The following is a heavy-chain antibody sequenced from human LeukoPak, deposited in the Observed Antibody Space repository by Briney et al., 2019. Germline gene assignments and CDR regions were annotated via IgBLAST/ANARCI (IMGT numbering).Heavy chain of an antibody. Sequence: ASVKVSYKASGYTFTGYYMHWVRQAPGQGLEWMGWINPNSGGTNYAQKFQGRVTMTRDTSISTAYMELSRLRSDDTAVYYCARAVGATTGIDYWGQGTLVTVSS. J-gene: IGHJ4*02. D-gene: IGHD1-26*01. CDR3: ARAVGATTGIDY. CDR2: INPNSGGT. V-gene: IGHV1-2*02. CDR1: GYTFTGYY.